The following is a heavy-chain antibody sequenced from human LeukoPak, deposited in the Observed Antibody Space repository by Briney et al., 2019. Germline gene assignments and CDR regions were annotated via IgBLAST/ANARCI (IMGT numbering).Heavy chain of an antibody. CDR1: GYTFNAHF. Sequence: ASVKVSCKASGYTFNAHFIHWVRQAPGQGLEWMGWINPNSGGIKYAQKFQGRVTMTSDTSINTVYMELSRLRSDDTAIDYCVIVVVNCAECSAFNIWGQGTMATVYS. D-gene: IGHD3-22*01. V-gene: IGHV1-2*02. CDR3: VIVVVNCAECSAFNI. CDR2: INPNSGGI. J-gene: IGHJ3*02.